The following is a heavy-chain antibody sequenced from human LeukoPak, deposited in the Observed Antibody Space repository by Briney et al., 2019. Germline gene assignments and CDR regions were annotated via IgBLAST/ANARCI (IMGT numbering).Heavy chain of an antibody. V-gene: IGHV3-21*01. CDR1: GFTFSSYS. Sequence: GGSLRLSCAASGFTFSSYSMNWVRQAPGKGLEWVSSISSSSSYIYYADSVKGRFTISRDNAKSSLYLQMNSLRAEDTAVYYCARGRSEGMATAYWGQGTLVTVSS. CDR3: ARGRSEGMATAY. J-gene: IGHJ4*02. CDR2: ISSSSSYI. D-gene: IGHD5-24*01.